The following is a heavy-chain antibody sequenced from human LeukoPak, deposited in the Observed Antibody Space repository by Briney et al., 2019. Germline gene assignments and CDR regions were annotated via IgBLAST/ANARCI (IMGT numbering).Heavy chain of an antibody. CDR3: ARRRFVRGPDVVNPFDY. CDR1: GGSFSQYY. J-gene: IGHJ4*02. Sequence: SETLSLTCAVYGGSFSQYYWSWMRQPPGKGLEWIGEINYSGGNNYNPSLKSRVTISVDTSKNQFSLKLSSVTAADTAVYYCARRRFVRGPDVVNPFDYWGQGTLVTVSS. V-gene: IGHV4-34*01. CDR2: INYSGGN. D-gene: IGHD2-8*01.